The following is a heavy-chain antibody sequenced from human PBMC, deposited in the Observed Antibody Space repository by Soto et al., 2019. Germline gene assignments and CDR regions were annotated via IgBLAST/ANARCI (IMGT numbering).Heavy chain of an antibody. D-gene: IGHD3-10*01. CDR2: IYYSGST. J-gene: IGHJ3*02. CDR3: ARLDSPARPATSYSFDI. V-gene: IGHV4-39*01. Sequence: SETLSLTCTVSGGSISPGRYYWGWIRQPPGKGLEWIGSIYYSGSTYYNPSLKSRVTISVDTSKNQFSLKLSSVTAADTAVYYCARLDSPARPATSYSFDIWGQGTMVT. CDR1: GGSISPGRYY.